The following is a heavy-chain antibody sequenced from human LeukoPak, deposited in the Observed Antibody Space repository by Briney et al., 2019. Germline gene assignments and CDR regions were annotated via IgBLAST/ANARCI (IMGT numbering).Heavy chain of an antibody. CDR3: AKDRIAASVMGAFQH. V-gene: IGHV3-23*01. D-gene: IGHD6-13*01. Sequence: GGSLRLSCAASGFTFSSYAMSWVRQAPGKGLEWVSGISGSGGSTYYADSVKGRFTISRDNSKNTLYLQMNSLRAEDTAVYYCAKDRIAASVMGAFQHWGQGTLVTVSS. CDR2: ISGSGGST. CDR1: GFTFSSYA. J-gene: IGHJ1*01.